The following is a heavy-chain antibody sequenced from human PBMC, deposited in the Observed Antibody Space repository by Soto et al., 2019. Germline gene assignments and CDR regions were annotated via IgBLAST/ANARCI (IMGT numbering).Heavy chain of an antibody. V-gene: IGHV4-34*01. CDR2: INHSGST. Sequence: QVQLQQWGAGLLKPSETLSLTCAVYAGSFSGYYWSWIRQPPGKGLEWIGEINHSGSTNYNPSLKSRVTISVDTSKNQFSLKLSSVTAADTAVYYCARGYSSSWPSSYWGQGTLVTVSS. CDR1: AGSFSGYY. D-gene: IGHD6-13*01. J-gene: IGHJ4*02. CDR3: ARGYSSSWPSSY.